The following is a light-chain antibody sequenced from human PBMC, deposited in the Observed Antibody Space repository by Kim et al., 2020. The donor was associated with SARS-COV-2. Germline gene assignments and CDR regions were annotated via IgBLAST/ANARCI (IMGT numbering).Light chain of an antibody. J-gene: IGLJ2*01. CDR2: VVT. Sequence: QSITLSCTVTRSDVGGHNYFSWYHQHPGKAPRLIIYVVTERPSGVSNRFSGSKSDNTASLTISGLQAEDEADYYCCSCTSSTTFVFGGGTQLTVL. V-gene: IGLV2-14*03. CDR1: RSDVGGHNY. CDR3: CSCTSSTTFV.